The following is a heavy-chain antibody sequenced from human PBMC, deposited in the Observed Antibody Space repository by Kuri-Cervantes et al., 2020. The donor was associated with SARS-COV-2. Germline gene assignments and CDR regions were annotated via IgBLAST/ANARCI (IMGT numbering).Heavy chain of an antibody. D-gene: IGHD2-2*02. Sequence: GGSLRLSCEASGFTFSSYAMSWVRQAPGKGLEWVSAISGSGGSTYYADSVKGRFTISRDNSKNTLYLQMNSLRAEDTAVYYCAKEGRGIVVVPAAIIFDYWGQGTLVTVSS. CDR2: ISGSGGST. V-gene: IGHV3-23*01. CDR3: AKEGRGIVVVPAAIIFDY. J-gene: IGHJ4*02. CDR1: GFTFSSYA.